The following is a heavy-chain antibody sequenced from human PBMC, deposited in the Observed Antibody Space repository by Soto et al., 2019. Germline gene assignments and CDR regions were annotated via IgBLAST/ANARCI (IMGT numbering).Heavy chain of an antibody. V-gene: IGHV3-64D*08. D-gene: IGHD3-22*01. CDR1: GFTFSSYA. J-gene: IGHJ4*02. Sequence: GGSLRLSCSASGFTFSSYAMHWVRQAPGKGLEYVSAISSNGGSTYYADSVKGRFTISRDNSKNTLYLQMSSLRAEDTAVYYCVKDYPLGMDYDSSGYSVGGTTFDYWGQGTLVTVSS. CDR2: ISSNGGST. CDR3: VKDYPLGMDYDSSGYSVGGTTFDY.